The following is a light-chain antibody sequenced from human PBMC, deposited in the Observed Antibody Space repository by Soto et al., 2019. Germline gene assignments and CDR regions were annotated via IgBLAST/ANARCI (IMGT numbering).Light chain of an antibody. Sequence: SVLTKPASVSGSPGQSITISCTGTTSDVGRYNVSWYQQHPGKAPKLIIYDVSNRPSGVSNRFSGSKSGNTASLTISGLQAEDEADYYCNSYTSSSTYVFGTGTKVTVL. V-gene: IGLV2-14*01. J-gene: IGLJ1*01. CDR2: DVS. CDR3: NSYTSSSTYV. CDR1: TSDVGRYN.